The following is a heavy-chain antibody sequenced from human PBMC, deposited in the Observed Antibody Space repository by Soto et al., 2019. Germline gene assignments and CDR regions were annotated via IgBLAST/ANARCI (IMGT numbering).Heavy chain of an antibody. D-gene: IGHD3-9*01. CDR2: ISPHNFNT. CDR3: ARDEGGYDILTGYYKAHHFDY. V-gene: IGHV1-18*01. Sequence: ASVKVSCNASGYTFTHFYITWVRQARGQGLEWMGAISPHNFNTNYAQKFRGRVTLTTEKSTNTAYMDLRSLTSDDTAVYYCARDEGGYDILTGYYKAHHFDYWGQGVPVTVSS. CDR1: GYTFTHFY. J-gene: IGHJ4*02.